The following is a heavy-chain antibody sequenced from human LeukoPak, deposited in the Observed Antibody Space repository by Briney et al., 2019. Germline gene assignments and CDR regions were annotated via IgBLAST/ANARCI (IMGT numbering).Heavy chain of an antibody. D-gene: IGHD3-22*01. J-gene: IGHJ4*02. V-gene: IGHV3-30-3*01. CDR1: GFTFSSYA. Sequence: PGRSLRLSCAASGFTFSSYAMHWVRQAPGKGLEWVAVISYDGSNKYYADSVKGRFTISRDNSKNTLYLQMNSLRAEDTAVYYCARDPFNYYDSGGYFPIDYWGQGTLVTVSS. CDR2: ISYDGSNK. CDR3: ARDPFNYYDSGGYFPIDY.